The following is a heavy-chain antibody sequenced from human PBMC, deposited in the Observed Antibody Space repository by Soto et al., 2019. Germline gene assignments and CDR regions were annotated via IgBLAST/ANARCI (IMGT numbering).Heavy chain of an antibody. J-gene: IGHJ4*03. CDR2: VYHSGGT. Sequence: QVQLQESGPGLVKPSQTLSLTCSVSGDSIRGGGHYWNWIRQFPGKGLEWIGYVYHSGGTHYNPSLRGRITISIDTSKNQFSLRLISVTAADTALYYCARDTGLAPTVWGYWGHGTQVTVSS. V-gene: IGHV4-31*03. D-gene: IGHD7-27*01. CDR3: ARDTGLAPTVWGY. CDR1: GDSIRGGGHY.